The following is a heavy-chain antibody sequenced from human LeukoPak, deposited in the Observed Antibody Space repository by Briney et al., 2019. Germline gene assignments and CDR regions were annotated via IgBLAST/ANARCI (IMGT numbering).Heavy chain of an antibody. D-gene: IGHD4-23*01. CDR1: GGSISSYY. V-gene: IGHV4-59*01. J-gene: IGHJ4*02. CDR3: ARYTVVTGFDY. Sequence: PSETLSLTCTVSGGSISSYYWSWIRQPPGKGLEWIGYIYYSGSTNYNPSLKSRGTISVDTSKNQFSLKLSSVTAADTAVYYCARYTVVTGFDYWGQGTLVTVSS. CDR2: IYYSGST.